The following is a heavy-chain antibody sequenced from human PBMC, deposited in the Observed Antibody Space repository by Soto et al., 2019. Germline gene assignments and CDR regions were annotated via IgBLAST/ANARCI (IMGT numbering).Heavy chain of an antibody. CDR2: FSYSGNT. V-gene: IGHV4-39*07. J-gene: IGHJ4*02. Sequence: PSETLSLTCTVSGASIDSSSWFWTWIRQPPGKGLEWIGSFSYSGNTYYTPSLKSRVTISVDRSKNQFSLKLSSVTAADTAVYYCAGGIAARPLGYWGQGTLVTVS. D-gene: IGHD6-6*01. CDR3: AGGIAARPLGY. CDR1: GASIDSSSWF.